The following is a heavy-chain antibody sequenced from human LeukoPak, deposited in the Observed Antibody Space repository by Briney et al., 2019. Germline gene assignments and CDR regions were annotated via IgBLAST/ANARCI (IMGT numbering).Heavy chain of an antibody. CDR2: ISSSSSYI. D-gene: IGHD2-15*01. Sequence: GGSLRLSCAASGFTFSSYEMNWVRQAPGKGLEWVSSISSSSSYIYYADSVKGRFTISRDNAKNSLYLQMNSLRAEDTAVYYCARERRGSKGYCSGGSCSLFDYWGQGTLVTVSS. CDR3: ARERRGSKGYCSGGSCSLFDY. V-gene: IGHV3-21*01. J-gene: IGHJ4*02. CDR1: GFTFSSYE.